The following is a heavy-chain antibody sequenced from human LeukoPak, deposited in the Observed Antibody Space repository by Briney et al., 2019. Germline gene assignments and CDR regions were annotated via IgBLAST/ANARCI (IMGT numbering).Heavy chain of an antibody. V-gene: IGHV1-69*05. D-gene: IGHD3-3*01. CDR2: IIPIFGTA. Sequence: ASVKVSCKASGGTFSSYAISWVRQAPGQGLEWMGGIIPIFGTANYAQKFQGRVTITTDESTSTAYMELGSLRSEDTAVYYCARVYLDDFYYYYYMDVWGKGTTVTVSS. CDR3: ARVYLDDFYYYYYMDV. CDR1: GGTFSSYA. J-gene: IGHJ6*03.